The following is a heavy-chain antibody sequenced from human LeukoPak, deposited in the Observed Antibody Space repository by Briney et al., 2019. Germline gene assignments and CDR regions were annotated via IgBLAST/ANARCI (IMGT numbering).Heavy chain of an antibody. CDR3: ARVRYSSSSADFDY. Sequence: SETLSLTCAVYGGSFSGYYWSWIRQPPGKGLEWIGEINHSGSTNYNPSLKSRVTISVDTSKNQFSLKLSSVTAADTAVYYCARVRYSSSSADFDYWGQGTLVTVPS. V-gene: IGHV4-34*01. CDR1: GGSFSGYY. J-gene: IGHJ4*02. CDR2: INHSGST. D-gene: IGHD6-6*01.